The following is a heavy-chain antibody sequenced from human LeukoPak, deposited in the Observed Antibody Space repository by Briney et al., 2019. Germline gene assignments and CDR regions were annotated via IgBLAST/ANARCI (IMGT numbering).Heavy chain of an antibody. J-gene: IGHJ1*01. CDR1: GGTFSSYA. CDR3: ASGYCSSTSCYIPWYFQH. Sequence: SVKVSCKASGGTFSSYAISWVRQAPGQGLEWMGGIIPIFGTANYAQKFQGRVTITTDESTSTAYMELSSLRSEDTAVYYCASGYCSSTSCYIPWYFQHWGQGTLVTVSS. D-gene: IGHD2-2*02. CDR2: IIPIFGTA. V-gene: IGHV1-69*05.